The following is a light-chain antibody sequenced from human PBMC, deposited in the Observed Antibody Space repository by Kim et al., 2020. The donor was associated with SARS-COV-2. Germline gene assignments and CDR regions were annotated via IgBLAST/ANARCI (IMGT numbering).Light chain of an antibody. CDR3: QQYSDYPGT. CDR1: QSISSW. CDR2: KAS. V-gene: IGKV1-5*03. J-gene: IGKJ1*01. Sequence: ASVGDRVTITCWASQSISSWLAWYQQKPGKAPNLLIYKASSLESAVPSRLSGSGSGTEFTLTISSLQPDDFATYYCQQYSDYPGTFGQGTKVDIK.